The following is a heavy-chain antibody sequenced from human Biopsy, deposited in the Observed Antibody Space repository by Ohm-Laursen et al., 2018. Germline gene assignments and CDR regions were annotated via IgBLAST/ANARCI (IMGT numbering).Heavy chain of an antibody. D-gene: IGHD3-22*01. CDR3: ARWTPEYDSSRYYLDAFDI. Sequence: SHTLSLTCTVSGGPLSSYYWSWIRQPAGEGLVWIGRIYSSGSTNYNPSLKSRVTLSMDTSKRQFSLKLSFVTAADTAVYYCARWTPEYDSSRYYLDAFDIWGQGTKVTVSS. V-gene: IGHV4-4*07. J-gene: IGHJ3*02. CDR1: GGPLSSYY. CDR2: IYSSGST.